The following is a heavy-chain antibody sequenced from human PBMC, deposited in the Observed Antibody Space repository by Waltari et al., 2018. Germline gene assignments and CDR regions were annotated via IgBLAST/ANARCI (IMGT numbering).Heavy chain of an antibody. J-gene: IGHJ4*02. V-gene: IGHV1-46*01. D-gene: IGHD1-1*01. CDR2: INPRGDFI. Sequence: QVQLVQSGAEVKKPGASVKVSCKASGYTFTTYNMHWVRQAPGRGLEWMGIINPRGDFITYARQFRGRVTMTIDTSTSTVYMELSSLRSEDTAVYSCARDNTNWSFDYWGQGTLVTVSS. CDR3: ARDNTNWSFDY. CDR1: GYTFTTYN.